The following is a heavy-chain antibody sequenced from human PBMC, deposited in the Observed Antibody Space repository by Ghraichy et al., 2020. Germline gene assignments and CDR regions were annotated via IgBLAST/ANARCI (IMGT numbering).Heavy chain of an antibody. J-gene: IGHJ6*02. Sequence: ASVKVSGKASGYTFSTYGISWVRQAPGQGLEWMGWISPYNGNTKYVQKLQGRVTMTTDSSTSTAYMELRSLRSDDTAIYYCARRSFTDLDRNFGYYYYGMDVWGQGTTVTVSS. CDR2: ISPYNGNT. D-gene: IGHD1-14*01. CDR1: GYTFSTYG. CDR3: ARRSFTDLDRNFGYYYYGMDV. V-gene: IGHV1-18*01.